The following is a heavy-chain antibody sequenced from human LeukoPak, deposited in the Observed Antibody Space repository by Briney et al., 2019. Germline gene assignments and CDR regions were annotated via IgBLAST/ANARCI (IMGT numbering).Heavy chain of an antibody. Sequence: SETLSLTCAVSGYSISRGDYWGWIRQPPGKGLEWIGSIYHSGSSYYNPSLRSRGSFSVDTSKNHFSLTLTSVTAVDTAVYYCARAGSGSRDYFDYWGQGIRVTVSS. CDR1: GYSISRGDY. J-gene: IGHJ4*02. D-gene: IGHD2-15*01. V-gene: IGHV4-38-2*01. CDR2: IYHSGSS. CDR3: ARAGSGSRDYFDY.